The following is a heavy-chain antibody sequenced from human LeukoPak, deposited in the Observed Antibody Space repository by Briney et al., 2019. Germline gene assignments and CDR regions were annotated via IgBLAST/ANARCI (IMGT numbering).Heavy chain of an antibody. J-gene: IGHJ4*02. CDR3: AKDRDYYDSSGYYVSLDY. CDR1: GFTFSSYA. D-gene: IGHD3-22*01. CDR2: ISGSGGST. V-gene: IGHV3-23*01. Sequence: PGGSLRHSCAASGFTFSSYAMSWVRQAPGKGLEWVSAISGSGGSTYYADSVKGRFTISRDNSKNTLYLQMNSLRAEDTAVYYCAKDRDYYDSSGYYVSLDYWGQGTLVTVSS.